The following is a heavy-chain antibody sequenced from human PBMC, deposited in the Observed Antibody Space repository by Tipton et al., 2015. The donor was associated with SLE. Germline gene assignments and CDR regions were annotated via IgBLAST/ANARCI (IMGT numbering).Heavy chain of an antibody. CDR2: IQNNGNT. CDR3: AREPFWNSYFQS. J-gene: IGHJ4*02. D-gene: IGHD1-1*01. CDR1: GGPITSYY. V-gene: IGHV4-59*01. Sequence: TLSLTCTLSGGPITSYYLSWVRQPPGQGLEWLGGIQNNGNTGYNSSLKSRVSMSVDSSKNQFSLRLSFVTASDTAVYYCAREPFWNSYFQSWGQGTPVTVSS.